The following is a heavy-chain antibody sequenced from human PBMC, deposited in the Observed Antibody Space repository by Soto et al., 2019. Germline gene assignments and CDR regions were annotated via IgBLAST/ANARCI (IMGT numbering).Heavy chain of an antibody. CDR1: GDSIISYY. Sequence: SETLCLTCTVAGDSIISYYWGWILQPPGKGLEWIGYIYYSGSTNYNPSLKSRVTISVDTSKNQFSLKLSSVTAADTAVYYCARTVVVTAIQRYFDYWGQGPLVTVSS. V-gene: IGHV4-59*01. CDR2: IYYSGST. J-gene: IGHJ4*02. CDR3: ARTVVVTAIQRYFDY. D-gene: IGHD2-21*02.